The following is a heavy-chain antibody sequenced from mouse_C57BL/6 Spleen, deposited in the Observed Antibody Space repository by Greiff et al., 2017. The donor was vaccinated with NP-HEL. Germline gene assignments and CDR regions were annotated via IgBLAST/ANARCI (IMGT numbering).Heavy chain of an antibody. Sequence: QVQLKESGPELVKPGASVKISCKASGYAFSSSWMNWVKQRPGKGLEWIGRIYPGDGDTNYNGKFKGKATLTADKSSSTAYMQLSSLTSEDSAVYFCARGGKVAYYYAMDYWGQGTSVTVSS. CDR2: IYPGDGDT. V-gene: IGHV1-82*01. D-gene: IGHD1-1*01. CDR1: GYAFSSSW. CDR3: ARGGKVAYYYAMDY. J-gene: IGHJ4*01.